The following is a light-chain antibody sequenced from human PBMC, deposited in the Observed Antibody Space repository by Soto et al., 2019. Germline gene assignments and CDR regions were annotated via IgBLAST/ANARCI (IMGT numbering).Light chain of an antibody. CDR2: AAS. CDR3: EHSYSTPPIT. J-gene: IGKJ5*01. V-gene: IGKV1-39*01. CDR1: QSISSY. Sequence: DIQMTQSPSSLSASVGDRVTITCRASQSISSYLNWDQQKPGKAPKLLIYAASSLQSGVPSSLGGSGSGTDFTLTISSLQPEDFATYYCEHSYSTPPITFGQGTRLEIK.